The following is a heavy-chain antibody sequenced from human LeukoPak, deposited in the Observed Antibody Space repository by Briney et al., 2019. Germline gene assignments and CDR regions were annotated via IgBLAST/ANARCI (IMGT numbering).Heavy chain of an antibody. CDR2: IIPIFGTA. Sequence: GSSVTVSCKASGGTFSSYAISWVRQAPGQGLEWMGGIIPIFGTANYAQKFQGRVTITADESTSTAYMELSSLRSEDTAVYYCARERQQLEPNWFDPWGQGTLVTVSS. V-gene: IGHV1-69*01. J-gene: IGHJ5*02. CDR3: ARERQQLEPNWFDP. D-gene: IGHD6-13*01. CDR1: GGTFSSYA.